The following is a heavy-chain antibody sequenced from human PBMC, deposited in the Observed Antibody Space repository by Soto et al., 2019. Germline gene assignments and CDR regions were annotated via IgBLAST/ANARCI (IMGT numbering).Heavy chain of an antibody. CDR1: GFTFASYA. V-gene: IGHV3-23*01. J-gene: IGHJ4*02. CDR2: IRGSGGGT. Sequence: EVQLLESGGGLVQPGGSLRLSCAASGFTFASYAMTWVRQAPGKGLEWVSDIRGSGGGTYYADSVKGRFTISRDNSKNTLYLQMNSLRAEDTAVYYCAKDRGYGYGDYLFDYWGQGHLVTVSS. D-gene: IGHD4-17*01. CDR3: AKDRGYGYGDYLFDY.